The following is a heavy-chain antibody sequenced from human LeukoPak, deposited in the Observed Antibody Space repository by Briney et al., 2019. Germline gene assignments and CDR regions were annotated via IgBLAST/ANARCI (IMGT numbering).Heavy chain of an antibody. J-gene: IGHJ3*01. CDR3: AREGLYSDSRLPDL. D-gene: IGHD3-22*01. V-gene: IGHV3-53*01. Sequence: GGSLRLSCAASGFSVSTNYMRWVRQAPGKGLEWVSVLYSGGTTFSADSLKGRFTISRDDSMNTLYLQMNSLRAEDTAVYYCAREGLYSDSRLPDLWGQGTMVTVSP. CDR2: LYSGGTT. CDR1: GFSVSTNY.